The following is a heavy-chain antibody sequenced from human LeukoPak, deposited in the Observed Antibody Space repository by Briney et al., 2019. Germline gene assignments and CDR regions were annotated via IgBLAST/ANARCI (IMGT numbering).Heavy chain of an antibody. D-gene: IGHD4-11*01. J-gene: IGHJ4*02. CDR2: ISSSSYI. CDR3: ARDPYSGLFDS. Sequence: GGSLRLSCAASGFTFSSYSMSWVRQAQGKGLEWVSSISSSSYIYYADSVKGRFTSSRDNAKNSLYVQMNSLRAEDTAVYYCARDPYSGLFDSWGQGTLVTVSS. CDR1: GFTFSSYS. V-gene: IGHV3-21*01.